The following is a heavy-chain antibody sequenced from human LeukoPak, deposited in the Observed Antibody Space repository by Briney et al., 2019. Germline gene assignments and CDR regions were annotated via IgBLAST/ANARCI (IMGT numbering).Heavy chain of an antibody. CDR1: GFTFDDYT. D-gene: IGHD3-22*01. V-gene: IGHV3-43*01. J-gene: IGHJ4*02. Sequence: PGGSLRLSCVASGFTFDDYTMHWVRQAPGTGLEWVSLISWDGGSTYYTDSLKGRFTISRDNSKNSLYLQMNSLRAEDTAVYYCAKRYYYDSDFGGWGQGTLVTVSS. CDR3: AKRYYYDSDFGG. CDR2: ISWDGGST.